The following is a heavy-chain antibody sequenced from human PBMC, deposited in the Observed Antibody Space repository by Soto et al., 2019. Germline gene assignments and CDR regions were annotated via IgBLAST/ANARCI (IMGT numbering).Heavy chain of an antibody. CDR3: ALSSDYDSPIDFSSANYFSP. CDR2: IYWDDGK. J-gene: IGHJ5*02. Sequence: SGLTLEHHSQTLTLTFTLSGFSLTTSRVGVGWIRQPPGKALEWLALIYWDDGKRYTPSLETRLTITKDTSKNEVVLTMTNMDPVDTATYYCALSSDYDSPIDFSSANYFSPWGQGTLVTVSS. CDR1: GFSLTTSRVG. V-gene: IGHV2-5*02. D-gene: IGHD3-3*01.